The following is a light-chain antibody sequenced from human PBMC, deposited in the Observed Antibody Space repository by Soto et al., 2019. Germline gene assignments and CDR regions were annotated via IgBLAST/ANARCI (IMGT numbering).Light chain of an antibody. V-gene: IGKV3-15*01. Sequence: EIVMTQSPATLSVSPGERATLSCRASQSVSSNLAWYQQKPGQAPRLLIYGASTRATGIPARFSGSESGTEFTLTISSLQSEDFEVYYCQQYNNWPYTFGQRTKMEIK. J-gene: IGKJ2*01. CDR1: QSVSSN. CDR2: GAS. CDR3: QQYNNWPYT.